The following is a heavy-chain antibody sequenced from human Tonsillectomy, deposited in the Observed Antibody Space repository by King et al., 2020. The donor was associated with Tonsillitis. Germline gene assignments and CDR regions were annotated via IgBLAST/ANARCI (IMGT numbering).Heavy chain of an antibody. V-gene: IGHV3-30-3*01. CDR2: ISYDGSNK. Sequence: VQLVESGGGVVQPGRSLRLSCAASGFTFSSYAMHWVRQAPGKRLEWVAVISYDGSNKYYADSVKGRFTISRDNSKNTLYLQMNSLRAEDTAVYYCARDGARLWFGELLLYYFDYWGQGTLVTVSS. CDR3: ARDGARLWFGELLLYYFDY. CDR1: GFTFSSYA. D-gene: IGHD3-10*01. J-gene: IGHJ4*02.